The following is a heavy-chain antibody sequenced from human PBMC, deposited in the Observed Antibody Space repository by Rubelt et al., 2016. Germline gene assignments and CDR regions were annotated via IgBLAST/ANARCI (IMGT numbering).Heavy chain of an antibody. CDR1: GFTFKSYT. V-gene: IGHV3-22*01. CDR2: IKSETYGGTA. D-gene: IGHD3-16*01. Sequence: GGSLRLSCAASGFTFKSYTMNWVRQAPGKGLEWVGLIKSETYGGTAVYGTSVKDRFSISRDDSRSIVYLQMNSLKTEDTAVYYCSRGGGEVKYWGQGTLVTVSS. CDR3: SRGGGEVKY. J-gene: IGHJ4*02.